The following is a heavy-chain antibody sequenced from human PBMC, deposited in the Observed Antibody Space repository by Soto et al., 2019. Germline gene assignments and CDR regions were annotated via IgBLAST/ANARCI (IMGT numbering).Heavy chain of an antibody. D-gene: IGHD1-1*01. V-gene: IGHV3-30*18. Sequence: TFSSYGMHWVRQAPGKGLEWVAVISYDGSNKYYADSVKGRFTISRDNSKNTLYLQMNSLRAEDTAVYYCAKATGTHLKYYYGMDVWGQGTTVTVSS. CDR2: ISYDGSNK. J-gene: IGHJ6*02. CDR3: AKATGTHLKYYYGMDV. CDR1: TFSSYG.